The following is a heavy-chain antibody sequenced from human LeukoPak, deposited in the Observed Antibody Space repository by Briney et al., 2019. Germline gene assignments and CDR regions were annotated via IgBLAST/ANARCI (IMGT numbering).Heavy chain of an antibody. J-gene: IGHJ4*02. D-gene: IGHD2-2*01. V-gene: IGHV1-2*02. Sequence: ASVNVSCKASGYTFTGYYMSWVRQAPGQGFEWMGWINPNSGATNYVQKFQGRVTMTRDTSITTVYMKVSGLTFDDTAVYYCARSDEYASEYYLDYWGQGTLVTVSS. CDR1: GYTFTGYY. CDR2: INPNSGAT. CDR3: ARSDEYASEYYLDY.